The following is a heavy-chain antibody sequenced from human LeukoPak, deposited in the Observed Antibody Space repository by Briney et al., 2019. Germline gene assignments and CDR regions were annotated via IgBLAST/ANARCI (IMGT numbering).Heavy chain of an antibody. D-gene: IGHD1-14*01. CDR2: IYPGESDT. CDR1: GYSFTSYW. Sequence: GESLKISCKGSGYSFTSYWIGWGRQMPGKGLEWMGIIYPGESDTRYSPSFEGQVTISADKSISTAYLQWSSLKASDTAMYYCARLGNWNHVPTLRYFDYWGQGTLVTVSS. V-gene: IGHV5-51*01. CDR3: ARLGNWNHVPTLRYFDY. J-gene: IGHJ4*02.